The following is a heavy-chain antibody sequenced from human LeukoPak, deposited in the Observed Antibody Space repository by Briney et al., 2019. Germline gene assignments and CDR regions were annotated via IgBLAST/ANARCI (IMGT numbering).Heavy chain of an antibody. CDR3: AKDYDFWSGYSIAHY. V-gene: IGHV3-23*01. CDR2: ISGSGGST. CDR1: GFTFSSYA. D-gene: IGHD3-3*01. Sequence: RGSLRLSCAASGFTFSSYAMSWVRQAPGKGLEWVSAISGSGGSTYYADSVKGRFTISRDNSKNTLYLQMNSLRAEDTAVYYCAKDYDFWSGYSIAHYWGQGTLVTVSS. J-gene: IGHJ4*02.